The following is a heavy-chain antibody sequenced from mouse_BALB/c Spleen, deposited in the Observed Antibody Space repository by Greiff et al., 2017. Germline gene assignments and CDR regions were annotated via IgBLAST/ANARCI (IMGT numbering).Heavy chain of an antibody. J-gene: IGHJ4*01. CDR3: ARHVHDQAMDD. V-gene: IGHV5-6-3*01. CDR1: GFTFSSYG. CDR2: INSNGGST. Sequence: DVQLQESGGGLVQPGGSLKLSCAASGFTFSSYGMSWVRQTPDKRLELVATINSNGGSTYYPDSVKGRFTISRDNAKNTLYLQMSSLKSEDTAMYYCARHVHDQAMDDWGQGTSVTVSS.